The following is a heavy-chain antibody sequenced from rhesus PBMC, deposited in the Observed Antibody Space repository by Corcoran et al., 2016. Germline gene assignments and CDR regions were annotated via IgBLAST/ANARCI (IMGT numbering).Heavy chain of an antibody. CDR2: ITYSGST. CDR1: GYSISGYYY. V-gene: IGHV4-122*02. Sequence: QVQLQESGPGLVKPSETLSLTCAVSGYSISGYYYWSWIRQPPGKGLGWIGYITYSGSTSYNPSLKSRVTISRDTSKNQFSLKLSSVTAADPAVYYCASRYSNYWSYWGQGVLVTVSS. J-gene: IGHJ4*01. CDR3: ASRYSNYWSY. D-gene: IGHD4-23*01.